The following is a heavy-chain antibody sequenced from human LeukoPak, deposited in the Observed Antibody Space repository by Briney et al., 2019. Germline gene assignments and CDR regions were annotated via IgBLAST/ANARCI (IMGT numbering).Heavy chain of an antibody. Sequence: PGGSLRLSCAASGFTFGSYEMIWVRQAPGKGLEWVSYISSSGSTIYYADSVKGRFTISRDNAKNSLYLQMNSLRAEDTAVYYCARVGGYYQEVGYWGQGTLVTVSS. CDR2: ISSSGSTI. V-gene: IGHV3-48*03. CDR3: ARVGGYYQEVGY. CDR1: GFTFGSYE. J-gene: IGHJ4*02. D-gene: IGHD3-22*01.